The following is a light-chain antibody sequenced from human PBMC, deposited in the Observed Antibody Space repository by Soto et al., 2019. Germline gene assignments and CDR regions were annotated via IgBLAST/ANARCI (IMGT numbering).Light chain of an antibody. Sequence: QSVLTQPASVSDSPGQSVTISCTGTSSDVGGSNFVSWYQQHPGKPPKLMIYEVTNRPSGVSNRFSGSKSGNTASLTISGLLAEDEADYYCSSYTSSSTYVFGTGTKVTVL. V-gene: IGLV2-14*01. CDR2: EVT. J-gene: IGLJ1*01. CDR3: SSYTSSSTYV. CDR1: SSDVGGSNF.